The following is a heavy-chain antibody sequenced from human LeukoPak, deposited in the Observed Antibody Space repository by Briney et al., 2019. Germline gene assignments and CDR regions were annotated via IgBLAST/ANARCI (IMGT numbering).Heavy chain of an antibody. V-gene: IGHV6-1*01. J-gene: IGHJ4*02. CDR2: TYYRSKWYN. D-gene: IGHD6-13*01. Sequence: SQTLSLTCAISGDSVSSNSAAWNWIRQSPSRGLEWLGRTYYRSKWYNDYAVSEKSRITINPDTSKNQFSLKLSSVTAADTAVYYCARQPLGYSSSWSSKNFPFYYFDYWGQGTLVTVSS. CDR1: GDSVSSNSAA. CDR3: ARQPLGYSSSWSSKNFPFYYFDY.